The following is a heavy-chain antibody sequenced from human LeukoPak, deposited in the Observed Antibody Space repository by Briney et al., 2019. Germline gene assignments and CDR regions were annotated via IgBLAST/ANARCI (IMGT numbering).Heavy chain of an antibody. CDR2: ISAYNGNT. Sequence: ASVKVSCKASGYTFTGYYMHWVRQAPGQGLEWMGWISAYNGNTNYAQKLQGRVTMTTDTSTSTAYMELRSLRSDDTAVYYCATLIVGATYYFDYWGQGTLVTVSS. D-gene: IGHD1-26*01. CDR3: ATLIVGATYYFDY. V-gene: IGHV1-18*04. CDR1: GYTFTGYY. J-gene: IGHJ4*02.